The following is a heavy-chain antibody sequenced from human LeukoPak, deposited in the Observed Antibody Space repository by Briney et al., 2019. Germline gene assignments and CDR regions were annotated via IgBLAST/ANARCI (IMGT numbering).Heavy chain of an antibody. V-gene: IGHV3-23*01. CDR3: AKDPDGDHDYGDYWDY. Sequence: HSGGSLRLSCAASGFTFSSYAMSWVRQAPGKGLEWVSAISGSGGSTYYADSVKGRFTISRDNSKNTLYLQMNSLRAEDTAVYYCAKDPDGDHDYGDYWDYWGQGTLVTVSS. CDR2: ISGSGGST. D-gene: IGHD4-17*01. CDR1: GFTFSSYA. J-gene: IGHJ4*02.